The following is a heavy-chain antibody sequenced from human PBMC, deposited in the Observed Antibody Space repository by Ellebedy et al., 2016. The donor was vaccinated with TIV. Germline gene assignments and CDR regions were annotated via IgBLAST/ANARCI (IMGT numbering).Heavy chain of an antibody. J-gene: IGHJ6*02. V-gene: IGHV5-10-1*01. CDR3: ARQRETAAGTLETYYYGMDV. Sequence: GESLKISXKGSGYSFTSYWISWVRQMPGKGLEWMGRIDPSDSYTNYSPSFQGHVTISADKSISTAYLQWSSLKASDTAMYYCARQRETAAGTLETYYYGMDVWGQGTTVTVSS. D-gene: IGHD6-13*01. CDR2: IDPSDSYT. CDR1: GYSFTSYW.